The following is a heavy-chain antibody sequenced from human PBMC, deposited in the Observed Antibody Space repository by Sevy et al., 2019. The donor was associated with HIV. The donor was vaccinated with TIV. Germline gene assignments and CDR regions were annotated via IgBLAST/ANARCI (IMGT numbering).Heavy chain of an antibody. CDR1: GFTFSSYA. J-gene: IGHJ6*02. Sequence: GGSLRLSCAASGFTFSSYAMSWVRQAPGKGLEWVSAISGSGGSTYYADSVKGRFTISRDNSKNTVYLQMNSLSAEDTAVYYCAKDLRSGNDYGDYGYYGMDVWGQGTTVTVSS. V-gene: IGHV3-23*01. CDR3: AKDLRSGNDYGDYGYYGMDV. CDR2: ISGSGGST. D-gene: IGHD4-17*01.